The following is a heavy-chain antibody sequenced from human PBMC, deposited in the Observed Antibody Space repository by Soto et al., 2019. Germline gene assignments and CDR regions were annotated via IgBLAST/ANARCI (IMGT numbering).Heavy chain of an antibody. D-gene: IGHD3-10*01. CDR1: GFTFSSYA. V-gene: IGHV3-23*01. CDR2: ISGSGGST. J-gene: IGHJ4*02. Sequence: EVQLLESGGGLVQPGGSLRLSCAASGFTFSSYAMSWVRQAPGKGLEWVSAISGSGGSTYYADSVKGRFTISRDKSKNTLYLQMNSRRAEDTAVYYCAKLKGWFGEIDYWGQGTLVTVSS. CDR3: AKLKGWFGEIDY.